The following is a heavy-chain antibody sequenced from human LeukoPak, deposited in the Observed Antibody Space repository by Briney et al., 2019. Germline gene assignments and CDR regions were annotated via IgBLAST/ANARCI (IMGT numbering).Heavy chain of an antibody. D-gene: IGHD3-9*01. J-gene: IGHJ4*02. CDR3: ARSGDYDTLDY. CDR1: GGSISSGGYS. CDR2: IYHSGST. V-gene: IGHV4-30-2*01. Sequence: SETLSLTCAVSGGSISSGGYSWSWIRQPPGKGLEWIGYIYHSGSTYYNPSLKSRVTISVDRSKNQFSLKLSSVTAADTAVYYCARSGDYDTLDYWGQGTLVTVSS.